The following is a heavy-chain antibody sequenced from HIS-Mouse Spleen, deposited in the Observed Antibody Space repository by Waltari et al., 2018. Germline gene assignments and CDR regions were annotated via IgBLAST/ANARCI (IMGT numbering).Heavy chain of an antibody. Sequence: QLQLQESGPGLVKPSETLSLTCTVSGGSISSYYSRWIRQPPGKGLEWIGYYSGSTNYNHSLKSRVTISVDTSKNQFSLKLSSVTAADTAVYYCARASRDLLLPRYFDLWGRGTLVTVSS. V-gene: IGHV4-59*01. J-gene: IGHJ2*01. CDR3: ARASRDLLLPRYFDL. CDR2: YYSGST. CDR1: GGSISSYY.